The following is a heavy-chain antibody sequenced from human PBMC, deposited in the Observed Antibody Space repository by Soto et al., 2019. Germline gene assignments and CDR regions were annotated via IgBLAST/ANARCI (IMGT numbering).Heavy chain of an antibody. CDR1: GFTFNIYG. Sequence: PGGSLRLSCAASGFTFNIYGMHWVRQAPDKGLEWVALISYDGSNQYYADSVKGRFTISRDNSKNTLFLQMNSLRADDTAVYYCAKDQASGQGSFDPWGQGTLVTVSP. CDR3: AKDQASGQGSFDP. CDR2: ISYDGSNQ. V-gene: IGHV3-30*18. J-gene: IGHJ5*02.